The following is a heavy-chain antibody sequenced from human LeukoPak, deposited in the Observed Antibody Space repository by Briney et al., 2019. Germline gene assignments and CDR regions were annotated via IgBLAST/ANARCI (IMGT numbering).Heavy chain of an antibody. Sequence: SETLSLTCTVSGGSISSSSYYWGWIRQPPGKGLEWIGSIYYSGSTYYNPSLKSRVTISVDTSKNQFSLKLSSVTAADTAVYYCASPSSEYQLKDYWGQGTLVTVSS. J-gene: IGHJ4*02. V-gene: IGHV4-39*01. CDR1: GGSISSSSYY. D-gene: IGHD2-2*01. CDR2: IYYSGST. CDR3: ASPSSEYQLKDY.